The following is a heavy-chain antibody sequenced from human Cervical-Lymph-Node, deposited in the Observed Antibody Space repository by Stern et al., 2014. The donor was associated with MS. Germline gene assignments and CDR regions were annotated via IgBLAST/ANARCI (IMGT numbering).Heavy chain of an antibody. CDR2: VNPNNGDT. CDR3: ARVRDY. J-gene: IGHJ4*02. V-gene: IGHV1-2*02. CDR1: GYNFIEYY. Sequence: VQLLESGTEVKKPGASVKVSCKTSGYNFIEYYIHWGRQAPGQGLEWMGWVNPNNGDTSYAQKFRGRIAMTSDPSINTTYMELNRLTSGDTGIYYCARVRDYWGQGALVTVSS.